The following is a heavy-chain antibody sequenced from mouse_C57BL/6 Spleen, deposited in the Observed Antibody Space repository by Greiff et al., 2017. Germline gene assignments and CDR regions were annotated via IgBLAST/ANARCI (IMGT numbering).Heavy chain of an antibody. CDR1: GYTFTSYW. V-gene: IGHV1-55*01. D-gene: IGHD1-1*01. Sequence: QVQLQQPGAELVKPGASVKMSCKASGYTFTSYWITWVKQRPGQGLEWIGDIYPGSGSTNYNEKFKSKATLTVDTSSSTAYMQLSSLTSEDSAVYYGERRGYGSRGAWFAYWGQGTLVTVSA. J-gene: IGHJ3*01. CDR3: ERRGYGSRGAWFAY. CDR2: IYPGSGST.